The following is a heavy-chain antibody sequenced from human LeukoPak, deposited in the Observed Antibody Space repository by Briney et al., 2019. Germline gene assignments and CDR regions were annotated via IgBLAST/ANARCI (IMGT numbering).Heavy chain of an antibody. Sequence: GASVKVSCKASGYTFTSYDINWVRQATGQGLEWMGWMNPNSGNTGYAQKFQGRVTMTRNTSISTAYMELSSLRSEDTAVYYCARGGWSSGWYPDYWYFDLWGRGTLATVSS. D-gene: IGHD6-19*01. J-gene: IGHJ2*01. CDR2: MNPNSGNT. V-gene: IGHV1-8*01. CDR1: GYTFTSYD. CDR3: ARGGWSSGWYPDYWYFDL.